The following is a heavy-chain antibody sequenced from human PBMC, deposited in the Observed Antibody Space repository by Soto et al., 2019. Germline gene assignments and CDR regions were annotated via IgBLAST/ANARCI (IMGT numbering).Heavy chain of an antibody. CDR1: GDSVSSNTAS. J-gene: IGHJ5*02. CDR2: TYSRSKWYN. D-gene: IGHD5-12*01. Sequence: SQTLSLTCAISGDSVSSNTASWNWVRQSPSRGLEWLGRTYSRSKWYNDYAVSVESRIIINPDTSKNQFSLQLNSVTPEDTAVYYCAKGDNLGPKTGYAFDPWGQGILVTVSS. CDR3: AKGDNLGPKTGYAFDP. V-gene: IGHV6-1*01.